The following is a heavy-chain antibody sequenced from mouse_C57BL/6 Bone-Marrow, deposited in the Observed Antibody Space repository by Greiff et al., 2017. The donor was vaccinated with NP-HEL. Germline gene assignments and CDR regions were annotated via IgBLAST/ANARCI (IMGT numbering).Heavy chain of an antibody. V-gene: IGHV1-81*01. D-gene: IGHD1-1*01. CDR2: IYPGSGST. CDR3: ARGRFYYYGSASYYFDY. J-gene: IGHJ2*01. CDR1: GYTFTSYG. Sequence: VKLMESGAELARPGASVKLSCKASGYTFTSYGISWVKQRTGQGLEWIGEIYPGSGSTNYNEKFKSKATLTVDTSSSTAYMQLSSLTSEDSAVYYCARGRFYYYGSASYYFDYWGQGTTLTVSS.